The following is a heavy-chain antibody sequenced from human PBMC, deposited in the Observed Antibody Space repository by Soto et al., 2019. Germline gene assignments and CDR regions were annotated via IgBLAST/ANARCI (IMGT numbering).Heavy chain of an antibody. CDR3: AKDGPPPYYYGLDV. CDR1: GYTFTRYG. Sequence: QGQLVQSGAEVKKPGASVKVSCKASGYTFTRYGISWVRQAPGQGLEWMGWISGYNGDTKYAQKFQGRVTTTDATSTTTAIMERSRPTSDDTVLYYCAKDGPPPYYYGLDVWGQGTTVTVSS. CDR2: ISGYNGDT. V-gene: IGHV1-18*01. J-gene: IGHJ6*02.